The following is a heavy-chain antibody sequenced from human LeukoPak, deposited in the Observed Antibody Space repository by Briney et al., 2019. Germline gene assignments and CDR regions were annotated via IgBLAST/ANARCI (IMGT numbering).Heavy chain of an antibody. CDR1: GYTFTSYY. CDR3: ARGAWPVAYYDSSGYLHYFDY. CDR2: INPSGAST. V-gene: IGHV1-46*01. D-gene: IGHD3-22*01. J-gene: IGHJ4*02. Sequence: ASVKVSCKASGYTFTSYYMHWVRQAPGQGXEWMGIINPSGASTNYAQKFQGRVTMTRDTSTSTVYMELSSLRSEDTAVYYCARGAWPVAYYDSSGYLHYFDYWGQGTLVTVSS.